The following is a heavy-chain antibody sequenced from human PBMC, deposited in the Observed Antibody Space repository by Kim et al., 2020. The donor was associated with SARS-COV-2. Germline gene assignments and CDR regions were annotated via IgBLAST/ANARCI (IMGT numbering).Heavy chain of an antibody. CDR3: AKDHVSVAGMDV. Sequence: GGSLRLSCAASGFTFSNYVMSWVRQAPGKGLEWVSGISSSGGTTYYADSVKGRFTISRDNSKNTLYLQLNSLRAEDTAVYFCAKDHVSVAGMDVWGQGTTVTVSS. V-gene: IGHV3-23*01. CDR2: ISSSGGTT. J-gene: IGHJ6*02. CDR1: GFTFSNYV. D-gene: IGHD6-19*01.